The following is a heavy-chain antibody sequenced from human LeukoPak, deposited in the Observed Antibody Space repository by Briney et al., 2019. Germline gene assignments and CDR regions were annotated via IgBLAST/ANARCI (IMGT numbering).Heavy chain of an antibody. D-gene: IGHD1-26*01. CDR2: ISAGNGNT. Sequence: ASVKVSCKASGYTLTSYAIHWVRQAPGQRLEWMGWISAGNGNTKYSQNFQGRVTFISNTSATTAFMELSSLRSEDAVVYYCARDSGSGNTDYWGQGTLVTVSS. CDR1: GYTLTSYA. J-gene: IGHJ4*02. V-gene: IGHV1-3*01. CDR3: ARDSGSGNTDY.